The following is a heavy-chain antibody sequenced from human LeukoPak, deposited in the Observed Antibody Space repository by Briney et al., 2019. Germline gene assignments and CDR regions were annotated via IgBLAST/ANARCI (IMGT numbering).Heavy chain of an antibody. J-gene: IGHJ4*02. V-gene: IGHV3-64*01. CDR2: ISSNGGST. CDR3: ARDQDYCFDY. D-gene: IGHD2-15*01. CDR1: GFTFSSYA. Sequence: GGSLRLSCAASGFTFSSYAMSWVRQAPGKGLEYVSAISSNGGSTYYANSVKGRFTISRDNSKNTLYLQVGSLRAEDMAVYYCARDQDYCFDYWGQGTLVTVSS.